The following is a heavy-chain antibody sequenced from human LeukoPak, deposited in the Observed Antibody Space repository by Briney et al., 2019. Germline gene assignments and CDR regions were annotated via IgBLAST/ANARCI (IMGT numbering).Heavy chain of an antibody. J-gene: IGHJ5*02. CDR2: IYYSGST. D-gene: IGHD6-6*01. CDR3: AREVRTLAARLLPYNWFDP. CDR1: GGSISSSSYY. V-gene: IGHV4-39*07. Sequence: SETLSLTCTVSGGSISSSSYYWGWLRQPPGKGLEWIGSIYYSGSTYYNPSLKSRVTISVDTSKNQFSLKLSSVTAADTAVYYCAREVRTLAARLLPYNWFDPWGQGTLVTVSS.